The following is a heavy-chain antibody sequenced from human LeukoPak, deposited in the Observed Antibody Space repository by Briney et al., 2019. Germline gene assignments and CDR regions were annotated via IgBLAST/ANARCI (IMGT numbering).Heavy chain of an antibody. D-gene: IGHD3-9*01. Sequence: GGSLRLSCAASGFTFSSYNMNWVRQAPGQGLVWVSRIDSDGRSTSYADSVKGRFTISRDTAKNTLYLQMNSLRAEDTAVYYCARPRNDILSGFHYYYGLDVWGQGTTVTVSS. J-gene: IGHJ6*02. CDR3: ARPRNDILSGFHYYYGLDV. CDR2: IDSDGRST. V-gene: IGHV3-74*01. CDR1: GFTFSSYN.